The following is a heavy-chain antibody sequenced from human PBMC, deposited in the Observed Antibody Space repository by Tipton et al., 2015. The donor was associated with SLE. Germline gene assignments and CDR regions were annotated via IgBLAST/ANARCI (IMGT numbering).Heavy chain of an antibody. Sequence: TLSLTCTVSGGSISSHYWSWIRQPPGKGLEWIGYIYYSGSTYYNPSLKSRVTISVDTSKNQFSLKLRFVTAADTAVYYCARVGPGITGRGDVWGQGTTVTVSS. D-gene: IGHD1-20*01. CDR3: ARVGPGITGRGDV. CDR2: IYYSGST. CDR1: GGSISSHY. V-gene: IGHV4-59*11. J-gene: IGHJ6*02.